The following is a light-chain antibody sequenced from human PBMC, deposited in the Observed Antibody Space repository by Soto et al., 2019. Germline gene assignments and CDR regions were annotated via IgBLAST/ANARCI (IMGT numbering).Light chain of an antibody. CDR3: QQSYSTPPT. Sequence: DIQMTQSPSSLSASLGDRVTITCRASLRISSDLNWYQQKPGRAPKVLIFGASTLQSGVPSRFSGSGSGTDFTLTISSLQPEDFATYYCQQSYSTPPTFGQGTRLEIK. V-gene: IGKV1-39*01. CDR1: LRISSD. CDR2: GAS. J-gene: IGKJ5*01.